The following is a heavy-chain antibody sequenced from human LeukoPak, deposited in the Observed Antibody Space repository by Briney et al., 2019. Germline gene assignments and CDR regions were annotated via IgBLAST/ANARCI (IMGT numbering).Heavy chain of an antibody. J-gene: IGHJ4*02. D-gene: IGHD6-19*01. Sequence: GGSLRLSCAASGFAFTDYYMSWIRQAPGKGLEWVSYISSSTSDYTDYADSVKGRFTISRDNAKSSLYLQMNSLIAEDTAVYYCARERSSGWSDYWGQGTLVTVSS. CDR2: ISSSTSDYT. CDR1: GFAFTDYY. V-gene: IGHV3-11*06. CDR3: ARERSSGWSDY.